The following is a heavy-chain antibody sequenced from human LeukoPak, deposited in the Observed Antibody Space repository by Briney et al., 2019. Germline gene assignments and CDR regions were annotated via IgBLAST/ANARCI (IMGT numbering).Heavy chain of an antibody. D-gene: IGHD5-12*01. CDR3: AREPAYSGYFDY. CDR2: ISGSGGST. V-gene: IGHV3-23*01. Sequence: GGSLRLSCAASGFIFSSYAMTWVRQAPGKGLEWVSAISGSGGSTYYADSVKGRFTISRDNSKNTLYLQMNSLRAEDTAVYYCAREPAYSGYFDYWGQGTLVTVSS. J-gene: IGHJ4*02. CDR1: GFIFSSYA.